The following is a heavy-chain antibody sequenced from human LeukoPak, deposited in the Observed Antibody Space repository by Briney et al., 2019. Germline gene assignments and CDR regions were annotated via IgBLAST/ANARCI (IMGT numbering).Heavy chain of an antibody. CDR2: IYYSGSA. J-gene: IGHJ6*02. CDR3: ARAYSSRKVARTYYYYYGMDV. Sequence: KSSETLSLTCSVSGGSINSDGFYWGWIRQPPGKGLEWIGGIYYSGSAYYNPSLKSRVTMSVDTSKNQFSLKLSSVTAADTAVYYRARAYSSRKVARTYYYYYGMDVWGQGTTVTVSS. D-gene: IGHD2-21*01. CDR1: GGSINSDGFY. V-gene: IGHV4-39*01.